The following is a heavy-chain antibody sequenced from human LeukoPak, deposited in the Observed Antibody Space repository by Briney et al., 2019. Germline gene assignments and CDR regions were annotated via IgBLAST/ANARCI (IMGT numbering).Heavy chain of an antibody. CDR1: GGSISSGGYS. D-gene: IGHD3-10*01. V-gene: IGHV4-30-2*01. Sequence: SETLSLTCAVSGGSISSGGYSWSWIRQPPGKGLEWIGYIYHSGSTYYNPSLKSRVTISVDRSKNQFSLKLSSVTAADTAVYYCARVGWFGRETYYYGMDVWGQGTTVTVSS. CDR3: ARVGWFGRETYYYGMDV. CDR2: IYHSGST. J-gene: IGHJ6*02.